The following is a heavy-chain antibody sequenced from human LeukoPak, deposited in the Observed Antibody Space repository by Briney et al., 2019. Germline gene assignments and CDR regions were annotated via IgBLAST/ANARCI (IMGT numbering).Heavy chain of an antibody. V-gene: IGHV1-8*01. CDR2: MNPNSGIT. J-gene: IGHJ4*02. D-gene: IGHD3-10*01. CDR1: GYTFTSYD. CDR3: AREPRRFGD. Sequence: GASVTVSCKASGYTFTSYDVNWVRQASGQGLEWMGYMNPNSGITGFAQKFQGRITMTWDTSISTAYTELSSLKYEDTAVYYCAREPRRFGDWGQGTLIIVSS.